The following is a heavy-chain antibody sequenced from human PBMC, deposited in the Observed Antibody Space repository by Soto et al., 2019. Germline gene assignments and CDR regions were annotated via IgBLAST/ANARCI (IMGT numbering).Heavy chain of an antibody. Sequence: EVQLLESGGGLVQPGGSLRLSCAASGFTFSSYAMRWVRQAPVKGLEWVSAISGSGGSTYYADSVKGRFTISRDNSKNTLYLQMNSLRAEDTAVYDCARRGSGSYYDYWGQGTRVTVSS. CDR1: GFTFSSYA. CDR3: ARRGSGSYYDY. V-gene: IGHV3-23*01. J-gene: IGHJ4*02. D-gene: IGHD1-26*01. CDR2: ISGSGGST.